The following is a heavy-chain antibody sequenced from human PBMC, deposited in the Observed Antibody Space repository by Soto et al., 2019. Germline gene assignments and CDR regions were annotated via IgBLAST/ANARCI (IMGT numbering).Heavy chain of an antibody. CDR1: GYTFTNYG. Sequence: QVQLVQSGAEVKKPGASVKVSCKASGYTFTNYGISWVRQAPGQGLEWMGWISAYNGNTNYAQKLQGRVTMTTDTPTSTANMEPKTLRTDDTAVYYCAREDIAAAGTAYWGQGTLVTVSS. CDR2: ISAYNGNT. J-gene: IGHJ4*02. D-gene: IGHD6-13*01. V-gene: IGHV1-18*01. CDR3: AREDIAAAGTAY.